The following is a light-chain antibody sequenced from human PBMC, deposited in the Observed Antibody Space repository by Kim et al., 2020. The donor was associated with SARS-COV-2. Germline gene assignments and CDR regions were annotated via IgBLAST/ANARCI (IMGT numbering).Light chain of an antibody. Sequence: EIVMTQSPATLSVSPGERATLSCRASQSLSSNLAWFQQKPGQAPRLLIYDASTRATGIPARFSGSGSGTEFTLTISILQSEDFSVYYCQQYNNWPLTFGGGTKVDIK. CDR2: DAS. CDR3: QQYNNWPLT. CDR1: QSLSSN. J-gene: IGKJ4*01. V-gene: IGKV3-15*01.